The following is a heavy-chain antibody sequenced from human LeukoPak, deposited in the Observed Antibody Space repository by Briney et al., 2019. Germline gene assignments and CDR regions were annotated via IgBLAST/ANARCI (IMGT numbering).Heavy chain of an antibody. CDR2: VSASGGHT. CDR1: GYTFSNYG. J-gene: IGHJ4*02. V-gene: IGHV3-23*01. D-gene: IGHD1-1*01. Sequence: GGSLRLSCVASGYTFSNYGMTWVRQAPGKGLEWVSAVSASGGHTFYVDSARGRFTVSRDNSKNTLYPQMNSLRADDTAVYYCAKESGTSRPLDFWGQGTLVTVSS. CDR3: AKESGTSRPLDF.